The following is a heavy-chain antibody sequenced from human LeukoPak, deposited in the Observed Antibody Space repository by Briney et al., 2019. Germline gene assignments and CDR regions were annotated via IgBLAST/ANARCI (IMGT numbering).Heavy chain of an antibody. CDR1: GGSISSTNW. D-gene: IGHD1-26*01. CDR2: ISLSGVT. CDR3: SRESGAFSPFGY. Sequence: PSGTLSLTCGVSGGSISSTNWWSWVRQPPGQGLEWIGEISLSGVTNYKPSLKSQVTMSLDRSKNHLSLTLTSVTAADTAVYYCSRESGAFSPFGYWGQGTLVTVSS. V-gene: IGHV4-4*02. J-gene: IGHJ4*02.